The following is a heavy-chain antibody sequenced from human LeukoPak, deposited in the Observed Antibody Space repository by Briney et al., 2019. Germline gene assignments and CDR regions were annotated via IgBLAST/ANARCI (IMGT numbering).Heavy chain of an antibody. D-gene: IGHD1-26*01. V-gene: IGHV4-34*01. CDR3: ATAGYRYSGSYSFDY. Sequence: SETLSLTCAVYGGSFSGYYWSWIRQPPGKGLEWIGEINHSGSTNYNPSLMSRVTISVDTSKNQFSLKLSSVTAADTAVYYCATAGYRYSGSYSFDYWGQGTLVTVSS. CDR2: INHSGST. J-gene: IGHJ4*02. CDR1: GGSFSGYY.